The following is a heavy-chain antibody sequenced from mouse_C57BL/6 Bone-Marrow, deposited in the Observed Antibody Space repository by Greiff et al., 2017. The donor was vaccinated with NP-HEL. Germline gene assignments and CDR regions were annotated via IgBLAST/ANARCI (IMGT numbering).Heavy chain of an antibody. CDR1: GYTFTSYT. J-gene: IGHJ3*01. CDR3: ARDYYGSYFAY. Sequence: LQLQESGAELARPGASVKMSCKASGYTFTSYTMHWVKQRPGQGLEWIGYINPSSGYTKYNQKFKDKATLTADKSSSTAYMQLSSLTSEDSAVYYCARDYYGSYFAYWGQGTLVTVSA. D-gene: IGHD1-1*01. CDR2: INPSSGYT. V-gene: IGHV1-4*01.